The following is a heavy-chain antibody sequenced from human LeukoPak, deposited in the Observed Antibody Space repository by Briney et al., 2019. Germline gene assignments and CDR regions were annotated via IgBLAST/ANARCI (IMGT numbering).Heavy chain of an antibody. J-gene: IGHJ3*02. CDR1: GFTFTPHA. CDR3: AKYDSSGYYYHDAFDI. CDR2: IWFDGSNR. V-gene: IGHV3-30*02. D-gene: IGHD3-22*01. Sequence: GGSLRLSCAASGFTFTPHAMHWVRQAPGMGLEWVAFIWFDGSNRYYADFVKGRFTIYKDNPENTLYLQMNSLRAEDTAVYYCAKYDSSGYYYHDAFDIWGQGTMVTVSS.